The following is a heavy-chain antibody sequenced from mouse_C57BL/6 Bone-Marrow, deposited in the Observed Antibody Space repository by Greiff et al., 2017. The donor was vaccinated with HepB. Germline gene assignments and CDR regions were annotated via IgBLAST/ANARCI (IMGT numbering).Heavy chain of an antibody. CDR2: SRNKANDYTT. CDR1: GFTFSDFY. D-gene: IGHD3-1*01. V-gene: IGHV7-1*01. Sequence: EVKVVESGGGLVQSGRSLRLSCATSGFTFSDFYMEWVRQAPGKGLEWIAASRNKANDYTTEYSASVKGRFIVSRDTSQSLLYLQMSALRAEDTAIYYCAREGAYYWYFDVWGTGTTVTVSS. CDR3: AREGAYYWYFDV. J-gene: IGHJ1*03.